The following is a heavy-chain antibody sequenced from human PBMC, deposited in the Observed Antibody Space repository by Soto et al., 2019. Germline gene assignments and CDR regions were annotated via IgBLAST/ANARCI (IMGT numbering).Heavy chain of an antibody. Sequence: GGSLRLSCAASGFTFSSYAMSWVRQAPGKGLEWVSAISGSGGSTYYADSVKGRFTISRDNSKNTLYMQMNSLRAEDTAVYYCARNTHQKGDYRLVDYWGQGTLVTVSS. V-gene: IGHV3-23*01. CDR1: GFTFSSYA. CDR2: ISGSGGST. D-gene: IGHD4-17*01. J-gene: IGHJ4*02. CDR3: ARNTHQKGDYRLVDY.